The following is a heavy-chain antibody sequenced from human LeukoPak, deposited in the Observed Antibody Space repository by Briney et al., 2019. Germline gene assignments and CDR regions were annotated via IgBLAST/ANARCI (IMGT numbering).Heavy chain of an antibody. CDR3: ARGRRVLYSIPRKYYYYMDV. CDR2: INHSGST. Sequence: PSETLSLTCAVYGGSFSGYYWSWIHQPPGKGLEWIGEINHSGSTNYNPSLKSRVTISVDTSKNQFSLKLSSVTAADTAVYYCARGRRVLYSIPRKYYYYMDVWGKGTTVTVSS. V-gene: IGHV4-34*01. J-gene: IGHJ6*03. D-gene: IGHD4-11*01. CDR1: GGSFSGYY.